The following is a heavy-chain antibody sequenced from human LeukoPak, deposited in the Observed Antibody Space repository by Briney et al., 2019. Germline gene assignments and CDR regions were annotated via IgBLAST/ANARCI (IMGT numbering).Heavy chain of an antibody. Sequence: GGPLRLSCAASGFTFSTYWMHWVRQAPGKGLVWVSRINSDGGSTTYADSVKGRFTISRDNAKNMLYLQMNSLRAEDTAVYYCARDRFFGMDVWGQGTTVTVSS. CDR1: GFTFSTYW. J-gene: IGHJ6*02. V-gene: IGHV3-74*01. CDR2: INSDGGST. CDR3: ARDRFFGMDV.